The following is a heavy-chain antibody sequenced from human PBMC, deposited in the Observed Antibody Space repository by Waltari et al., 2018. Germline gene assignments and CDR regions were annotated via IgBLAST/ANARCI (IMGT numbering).Heavy chain of an antibody. Sequence: EVQLVESGGGLVKPGGSLRLSCAASGFTFSSYSMHWVRQAPGKGLEWVSSISSSSSYISYADSVKGRFTISRDNAKNSLYLQMNSLRAEDTAVYYCASDKEPNTVTNWFDPWGQGTLVTVSS. J-gene: IGHJ5*02. CDR2: ISSSSSYI. D-gene: IGHD4-17*01. V-gene: IGHV3-21*01. CDR1: GFTFSSYS. CDR3: ASDKEPNTVTNWFDP.